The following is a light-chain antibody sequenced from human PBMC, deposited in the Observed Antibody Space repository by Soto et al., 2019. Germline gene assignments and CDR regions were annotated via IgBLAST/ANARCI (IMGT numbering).Light chain of an antibody. CDR1: SSDVGGYNY. CDR3: SSYTSSSTLVV. Sequence: QSALTQPASVSGSPGQSITISCPGTSSDVGGYNYVSWYQQHPGKAPKLMIYEVSNRPSGVSNRFSGSKSGNTASLTISGLQAEDEADYYCSSYTSSSTLVVFGGGTKVNVL. V-gene: IGLV2-14*01. J-gene: IGLJ2*01. CDR2: EVS.